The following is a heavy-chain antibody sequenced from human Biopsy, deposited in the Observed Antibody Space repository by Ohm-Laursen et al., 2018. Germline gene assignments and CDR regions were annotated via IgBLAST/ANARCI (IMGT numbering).Heavy chain of an antibody. Sequence: ASVKVSCKASGHTFATYHIHWVRQAPGQGLEWMGVISPSGATTSFSQKFQGRITMTRDTSTGTVYMDLNSLGSEDTAVYYCARAGVGSDGTDSYYYGMDVWGPGTTVTVSS. CDR1: GHTFATYH. CDR2: ISPSGATT. J-gene: IGHJ6*02. CDR3: ARAGVGSDGTDSYYYGMDV. V-gene: IGHV1-46*01. D-gene: IGHD5-24*01.